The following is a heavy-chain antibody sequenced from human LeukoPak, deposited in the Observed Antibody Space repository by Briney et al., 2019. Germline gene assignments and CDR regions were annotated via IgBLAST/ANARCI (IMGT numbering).Heavy chain of an antibody. J-gene: IGHJ6*03. Sequence: WGSLRLSWAASGFTFDDYGMSWVRQAPGKGLEWVSGINWNGGSTGYADSVKGRFTISRDNAKNPLYLQMNSLRAEDTALYYCARVGSYGYYMDVWGKGTTVTVSS. V-gene: IGHV3-20*04. CDR2: INWNGGST. CDR1: GFTFDDYG. D-gene: IGHD1-26*01. CDR3: ARVGSYGYYMDV.